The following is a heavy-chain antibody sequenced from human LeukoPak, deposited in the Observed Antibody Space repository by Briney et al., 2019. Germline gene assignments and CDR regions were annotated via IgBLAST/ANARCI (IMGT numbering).Heavy chain of an antibody. CDR2: ISSSGSTI. CDR1: GFTFSDYY. CDR3: ARDVGVCSSTSCYTSYYFDY. Sequence: GGSLRLSCAASGFTFSDYYMSWIRQAPGKGLEWVSYISSSGSTIYYADSVKGRFTISRDNSKNTLYLQMNSLRAEDTAVYYCARDVGVCSSTSCYTSYYFDYWGQGTLVTVSS. V-gene: IGHV3-11*04. J-gene: IGHJ4*02. D-gene: IGHD2-2*02.